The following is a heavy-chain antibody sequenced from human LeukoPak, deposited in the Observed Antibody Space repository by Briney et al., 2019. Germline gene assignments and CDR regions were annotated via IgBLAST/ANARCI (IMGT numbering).Heavy chain of an antibody. Sequence: SVKVSCKASGYTFTSYDINWVRQATGQGLEWMGRIIPILGIANYAQKFQGRVTITADKSTSTAYMELSSLRSEDTAVYYCARDPGGVDYWGQGTLVTVSS. D-gene: IGHD3-10*01. CDR1: GYTFTSYD. CDR2: IIPILGIA. CDR3: ARDPGGVDY. V-gene: IGHV1-69*04. J-gene: IGHJ4*02.